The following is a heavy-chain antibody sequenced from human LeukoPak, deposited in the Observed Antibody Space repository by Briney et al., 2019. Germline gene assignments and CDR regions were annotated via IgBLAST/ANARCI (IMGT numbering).Heavy chain of an antibody. D-gene: IGHD3-10*01. Sequence: SQTLSLTCTVSGGSISSGAYFWAWIRQPAGGGLEWIGRINTSGTTNFNPSLNGRVTISLDTSKNLLSLKVASVTAADSALYFCARGGSGTTWSPRYYFDYWGQGTLVTVSS. CDR3: ARGGSGTTWSPRYYFDY. J-gene: IGHJ4*02. V-gene: IGHV4-61*02. CDR2: INTSGTT. CDR1: GGSISSGAYF.